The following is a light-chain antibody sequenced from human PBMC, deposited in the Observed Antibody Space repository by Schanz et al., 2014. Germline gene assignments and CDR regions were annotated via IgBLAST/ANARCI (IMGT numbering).Light chain of an antibody. CDR3: AAWDDSLSGWV. CDR2: RDN. Sequence: QSVLTQPPSASGPPGQTVTISCSGSSSDIGRNYVFWFQQLPGRAPKRLIYRDNQRSSGISDRLSASKSGTSASLAISGLRSEDEADYYCAAWDDSLSGWVFAGGTKLTVL. J-gene: IGLJ3*02. CDR1: SSDIGRNY. V-gene: IGLV1-47*01.